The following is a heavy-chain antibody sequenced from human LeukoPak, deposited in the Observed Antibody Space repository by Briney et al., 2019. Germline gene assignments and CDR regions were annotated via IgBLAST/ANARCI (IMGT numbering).Heavy chain of an antibody. Sequence: GGSLRLSCAASGFTFSSYWMNWVRQAPGKGLVWVSRIASDGSSTTYADFVKGRFSISRDNAKNTLYLQMNSLRVEDTAVYYCARGRPHGNDYWGQGTLVTVSS. CDR1: GFTFSSYW. J-gene: IGHJ4*02. CDR2: IASDGSST. D-gene: IGHD4-23*01. CDR3: ARGRPHGNDY. V-gene: IGHV3-74*01.